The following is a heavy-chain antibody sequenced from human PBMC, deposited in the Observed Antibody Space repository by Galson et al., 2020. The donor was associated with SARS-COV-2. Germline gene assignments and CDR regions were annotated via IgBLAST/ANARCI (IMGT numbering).Heavy chain of an antibody. CDR2: ISYDGSNK. CDR1: GFTFSSYA. CDR3: ARGYDILTGYLYFDY. J-gene: IGHJ4*02. D-gene: IGHD3-9*01. Sequence: TGGSLRLSCAASGFTFSSYAMHWVRQAPGKGLEWVAVISYDGSNKYYAASVKGRFTISRDNSKNTLYLQMNSLRAEDTAVYYCARGYDILTGYLYFDYWGQGTLVTVSS. V-gene: IGHV3-30-3*01.